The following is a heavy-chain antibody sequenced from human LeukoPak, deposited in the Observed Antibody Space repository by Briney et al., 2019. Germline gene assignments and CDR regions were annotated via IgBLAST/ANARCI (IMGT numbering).Heavy chain of an antibody. J-gene: IGHJ4*02. D-gene: IGHD3-22*01. CDR3: AREASNYYDSSGNFDY. CDR2: IYYSGNT. CDR1: GDSISSYY. Sequence: PSETLSLTCTVSGDSISSYYWSWIRQPPGKGLEWIGYIYYSGNTNYNPSLKSRVTISVDTSKNQFSLKLSSVTAADTAVYYCAREASNYYDSSGNFDYWGQGTLVTVSS. V-gene: IGHV4-59*01.